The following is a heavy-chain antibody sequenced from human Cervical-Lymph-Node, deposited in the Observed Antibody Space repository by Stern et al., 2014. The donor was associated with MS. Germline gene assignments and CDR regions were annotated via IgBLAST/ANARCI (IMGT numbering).Heavy chain of an antibody. CDR1: GGTFSSYA. D-gene: IGHD2-21*02. J-gene: IGHJ4*02. CDR3: ARVGAYCGGDCYSLADY. CDR2: IIPIFGTA. Sequence: QVQLVESGAEVKKPGSSVKVSCKASGGTFSSYAISWVRQAPGHGLEWMGGIIPIFGTANYAQKFQGRVTITADESTSTAYMELSSLRSEDTAVYYCARVGAYCGGDCYSLADYWGQGTLVTVSS. V-gene: IGHV1-69*01.